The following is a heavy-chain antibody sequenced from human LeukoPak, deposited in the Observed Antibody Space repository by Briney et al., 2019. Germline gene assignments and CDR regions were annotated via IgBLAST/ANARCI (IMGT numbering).Heavy chain of an antibody. Sequence: GGSLRLSCAASGFTFEDYGMSWVRQAPGKGLEWVSGINWNGDSTGYADSVEGRFTISRDNANNSLYLQMNSLRAEDTALYYCARAGVRELRYFDWFFPDYWGQGTLVTVSS. D-gene: IGHD3-9*01. V-gene: IGHV3-20*04. CDR1: GFTFEDYG. CDR3: ARAGVRELRYFDWFFPDY. CDR2: INWNGDST. J-gene: IGHJ4*02.